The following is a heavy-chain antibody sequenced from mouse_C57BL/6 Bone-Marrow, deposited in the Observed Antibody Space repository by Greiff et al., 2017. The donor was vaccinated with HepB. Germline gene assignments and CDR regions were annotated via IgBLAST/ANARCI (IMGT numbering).Heavy chain of an antibody. Sequence: VQLQQSGPGLVQPSQSLSITCTVSGFSLTSYGVHWVRPSPGKGLEWLGVIWSGGSTDYNAAFISRLSISKDNSKSQVFFKMNSLQADDTAIYYCARKPIYYDYDWAMDYWGQGTSVTVSS. V-gene: IGHV2-2*01. D-gene: IGHD2-4*01. CDR3: ARKPIYYDYDWAMDY. CDR2: IWSGGST. CDR1: GFSLTSYG. J-gene: IGHJ4*01.